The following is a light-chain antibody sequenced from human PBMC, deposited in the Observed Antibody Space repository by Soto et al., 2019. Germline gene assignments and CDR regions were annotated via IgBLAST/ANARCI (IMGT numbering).Light chain of an antibody. Sequence: DIQMTQSPSSLSASLGDRVTVTCRASQSISTYLNWFQRRPGKAPKLLIYGAYTLQDGVPSRFSGSGSETDFTLTISSLQPEDFATYYCQQSYSTLGTFGPGTKVDIK. CDR2: GAY. J-gene: IGKJ3*01. CDR3: QQSYSTLGT. CDR1: QSISTY. V-gene: IGKV1-39*01.